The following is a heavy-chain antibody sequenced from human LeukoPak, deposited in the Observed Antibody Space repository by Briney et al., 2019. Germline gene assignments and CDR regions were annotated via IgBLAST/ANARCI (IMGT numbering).Heavy chain of an antibody. V-gene: IGHV1-18*01. CDR2: ISTYNGNT. D-gene: IGHD2-2*01. CDR3: ARPAKGAYYYYYMDV. CDR1: DYTLLTYG. Sequence: ASVKVSCKASDYTLLTYGITWVRQAPGQGLEWMGWISTYNGNTHYAQTLQGRVTMTTDTSTRTAYMELRSLTSNDTGIYYCARPAKGAYYYYYMDVWGRGTTVTVSS. J-gene: IGHJ6*03.